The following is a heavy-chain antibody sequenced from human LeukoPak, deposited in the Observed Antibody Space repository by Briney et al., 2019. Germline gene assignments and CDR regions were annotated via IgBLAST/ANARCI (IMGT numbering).Heavy chain of an antibody. CDR2: IIPIFGTA. Sequence: GASVKVSCKASGGTFSSYAISWVRQAPGQGLGWMGGIIPIFGTANYAQKFQGRVTITTDESTSTAYMELSSLRSEDTAVYYCASCNYYDSSGYYPYYFDYWGQGTLVTVSS. V-gene: IGHV1-69*05. CDR1: GGTFSSYA. J-gene: IGHJ4*02. D-gene: IGHD3-22*01. CDR3: ASCNYYDSSGYYPYYFDY.